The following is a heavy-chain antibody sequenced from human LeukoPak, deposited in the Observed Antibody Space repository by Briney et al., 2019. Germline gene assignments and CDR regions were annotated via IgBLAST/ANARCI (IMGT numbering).Heavy chain of an antibody. CDR1: GGSFSGDY. D-gene: IGHD3-10*01. Sequence: SETLSLTCAVYGGSFSGDYWSWIRQPPGKGLEWIGEIKHSGSTNYNPSLKSRVTISVDTSKNQFSLKLSSVTAADTAVYYCARGGTRSMVRGVTVDYWGQGTLVTISS. J-gene: IGHJ4*02. V-gene: IGHV4-34*01. CDR2: IKHSGST. CDR3: ARGGTRSMVRGVTVDY.